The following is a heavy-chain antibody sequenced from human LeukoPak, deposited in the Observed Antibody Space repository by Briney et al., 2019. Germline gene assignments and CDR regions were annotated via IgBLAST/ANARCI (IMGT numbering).Heavy chain of an antibody. V-gene: IGHV4-39*01. CDR3: ARQTIVVVEVGWFDP. CDR2: IYYSEST. CDR1: GGSISSSSYY. Sequence: KPSETLSLTCTVSGGSISSSSYYWGWIRQPPGKGLEWIGSIYYSESTHYNPSLKSLVTISVDTSKNQFSLRLSSVTAADTAVYYCARQTIVVVEVGWFDPWGQGTLVTVSS. J-gene: IGHJ5*02. D-gene: IGHD2-2*01.